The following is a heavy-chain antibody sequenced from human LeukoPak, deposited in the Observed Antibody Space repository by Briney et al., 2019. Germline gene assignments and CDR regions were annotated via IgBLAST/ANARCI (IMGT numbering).Heavy chain of an antibody. CDR1: GGSISSGGYY. CDR2: IYYSGST. J-gene: IGHJ4*02. CDR3: ARGKTPRYYYDSSGSYFDY. Sequence: PSETLSLTCTVSGGSISSGGYYWSWIRQHPGKGLEWIGYIYYSGSTYYNPSLKSRVTISVDTSKNQFSLKLSSMTAADTAVYYCARGKTPRYYYDSSGSYFDYWGQGTLVTVSS. D-gene: IGHD3-22*01. V-gene: IGHV4-31*03.